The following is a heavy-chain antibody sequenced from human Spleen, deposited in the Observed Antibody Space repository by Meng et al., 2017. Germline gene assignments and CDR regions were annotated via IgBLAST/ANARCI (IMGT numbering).Heavy chain of an antibody. Sequence: QGEIQQGGAGLLKPSETLSLTCGVSGWSLTAYYWSWIRQPPGKGLEWIGEISHSRTTNYNPSLKSRVTISVDTSKNQFSLKLTAVTAADTAVYYCARGDYGSGSYYDYWGQETLVTVSS. V-gene: IGHV4-34*01. CDR1: GWSLTAYY. J-gene: IGHJ4*02. CDR3: ARGDYGSGSYYDY. D-gene: IGHD3-10*01. CDR2: ISHSRTT.